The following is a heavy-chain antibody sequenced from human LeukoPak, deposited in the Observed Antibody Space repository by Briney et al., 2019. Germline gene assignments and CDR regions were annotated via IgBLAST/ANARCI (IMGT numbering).Heavy chain of an antibody. J-gene: IGHJ5*02. D-gene: IGHD6-13*01. V-gene: IGHV7-4-1*02. CDR1: GYTFTSYA. CDR3: ARPGKVQLVPIHGWFDP. Sequence: ASVKVSCKASGYTFTSYAMNWVRQAPGQGLEWMGWINTNTGNPTYAQGFTGRFVFSLDTSVSTAYLQISSLKAEDTAVYYCARPGKVQLVPIHGWFDPWGQGTLVTVSS. CDR2: INTNTGNP.